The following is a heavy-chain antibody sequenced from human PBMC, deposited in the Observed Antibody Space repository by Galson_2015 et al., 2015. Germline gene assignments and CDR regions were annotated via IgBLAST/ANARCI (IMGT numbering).Heavy chain of an antibody. J-gene: IGHJ6*02. CDR2: IGTAGDT. CDR3: ARAPDSSSSYYYYGMDV. CDR1: GFTFSSYD. Sequence: SLRLSCAASGFTFSSYDMHWVRQATGKGLEWVSAIGTAGDTYYPGSVKGRFTISRENAKNSLYLQMNSLRAGDTAVYYCARAPDSSSSYYYYGMDVWGQGTTVTVSS. V-gene: IGHV3-13*01. D-gene: IGHD6-6*01.